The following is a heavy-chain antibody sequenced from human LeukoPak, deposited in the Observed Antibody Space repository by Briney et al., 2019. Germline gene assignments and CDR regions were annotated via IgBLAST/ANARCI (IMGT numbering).Heavy chain of an antibody. Sequence: GRSLRLSCAASGFMFSTYAMHWVRQAPGKGLEWVAVISYDGSDEYYADSVKGRFTISRDNAKNSLYLQMNSLRAEDTAVYYCAREPSNYYDSSGYDYWGQGTLVTVSS. CDR2: ISYDGSDE. V-gene: IGHV3-30-3*01. CDR1: GFMFSTYA. CDR3: AREPSNYYDSSGYDY. D-gene: IGHD3-22*01. J-gene: IGHJ4*02.